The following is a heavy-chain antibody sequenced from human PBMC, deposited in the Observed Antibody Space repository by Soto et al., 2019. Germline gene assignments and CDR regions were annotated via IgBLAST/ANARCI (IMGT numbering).Heavy chain of an antibody. V-gene: IGHV3-23*01. CDR3: AKDRGSGYRGYEEYAFDI. D-gene: IGHD5-12*01. J-gene: IGHJ3*02. Sequence: EVQLLESGGGLVQPGGSLRLSCAASGFTFSTYTMSWVRQAPGKGLEWVSGTSASGDRTYYAESVKGRFTISRDNSKNTLYLQMNTLRAEDTAVYYCAKDRGSGYRGYEEYAFDIWGQGTVVTVSA. CDR1: GFTFSTYT. CDR2: TSASGDRT.